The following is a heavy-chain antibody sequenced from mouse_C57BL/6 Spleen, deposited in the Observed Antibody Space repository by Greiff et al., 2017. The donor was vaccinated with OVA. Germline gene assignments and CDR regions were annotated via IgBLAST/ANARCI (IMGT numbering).Heavy chain of an antibody. CDR3: ATHYYGSRDPSDN. J-gene: IGHJ2*01. CDR2: IHPSDSDT. Sequence: QVQLQQPGAELVKPGASVKVSCKASGYTFTSYWMHWVKQRPGQGLEWIGRIHPSDSDTNYNQKFKGKATLTVDKSSSTAYMQLSSLTSEDSAVYNCATHYYGSRDPSDNWGERATLTVSS. CDR1: GYTFTSYW. V-gene: IGHV1-74*01. D-gene: IGHD1-1*01.